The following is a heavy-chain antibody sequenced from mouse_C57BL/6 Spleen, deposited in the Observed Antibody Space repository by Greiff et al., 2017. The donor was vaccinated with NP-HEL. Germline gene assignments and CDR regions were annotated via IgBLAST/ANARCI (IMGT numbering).Heavy chain of an antibody. V-gene: IGHV1-82*01. CDR1: GYAFSSSW. CDR2: IYPGDGDT. Sequence: QVQLKQSGPELVKPGASVKISCKASGYAFSSSWMNWVKQRPGTGLEWIGRIYPGDGDTNYNGKFKGKATLTADKSSSTAYMQLSSLTSEDSAVYFCARSRITTVVADYWGQGTTLTVSS. D-gene: IGHD1-1*01. CDR3: ARSRITTVVADY. J-gene: IGHJ2*01.